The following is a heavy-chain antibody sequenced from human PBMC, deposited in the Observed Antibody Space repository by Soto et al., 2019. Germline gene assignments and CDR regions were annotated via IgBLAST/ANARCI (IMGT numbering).Heavy chain of an antibody. CDR2: IYYSGST. CDR3: ARYGNCGGDCPLDY. D-gene: IGHD2-21*02. CDR1: GGSISSSSYY. V-gene: IGHV4-39*01. Sequence: QLQLQESGPGLVKPSETLSLTCTVSGGSISSSSYYWGWIRQPPGKGLEWIGSIYYSGSTYYNPSLKSRVTISVDTSKNQFSLKLSSVTAADTAVYYCARYGNCGGDCPLDYWGQGTLVTVSS. J-gene: IGHJ4*02.